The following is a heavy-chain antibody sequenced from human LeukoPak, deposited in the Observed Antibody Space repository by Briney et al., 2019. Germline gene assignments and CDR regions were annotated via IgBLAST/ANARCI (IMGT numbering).Heavy chain of an antibody. CDR2: IYYSGST. V-gene: IGHV4-39*01. CDR3: ARPNSGYDYEY. Sequence: PSETLSLTCTVSGGSLSSSSYYWGWIRHPPGKGLEWIGSIYYSGSTYYNPSLKSRVTISVDTSKNQFSLKLSSVTAADTAVYYCARPNSGYDYEYWGQGTLVTVSS. J-gene: IGHJ4*02. D-gene: IGHD5-12*01. CDR1: GGSLSSSSYY.